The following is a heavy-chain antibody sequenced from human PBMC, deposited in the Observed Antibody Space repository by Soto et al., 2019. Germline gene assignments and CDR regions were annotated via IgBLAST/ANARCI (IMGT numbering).Heavy chain of an antibody. CDR3: ARTNIVVVPSSLFHRRSDYSFDS. Sequence: QVQLQQWGAGFLKSSETLSLTCAVNGGSFSGYSWSWIRQPPGKGLEWIGEFNHRGSANPTPSLPSRVILSVDTSKNQFSLKLSSVTAADTAVYYCARTNIVVVPSSLFHRRSDYSFDSWGRGTLVTVSS. J-gene: IGHJ4*02. V-gene: IGHV4-34*01. CDR1: GGSFSGYS. D-gene: IGHD2-2*01. CDR2: FNHRGSA.